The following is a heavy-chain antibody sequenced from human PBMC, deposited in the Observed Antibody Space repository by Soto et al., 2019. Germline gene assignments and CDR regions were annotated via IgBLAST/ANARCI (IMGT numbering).Heavy chain of an antibody. J-gene: IGHJ4*02. CDR2: MYNSGST. Sequence: SETLSLTCIVSGGSVSSSGGSVSSGFYYWSWIRQPPGKGLEWIGYMYNSGSTNYNPSLKSRVTISVDTSKNQFSLKLSSVAAADMAVYYCARGAIVGATTLFDYWGQGTLVTVSS. D-gene: IGHD1-26*01. CDR3: ARGAIVGATTLFDY. CDR1: GGSVSSSGGSVSSGFYY. V-gene: IGHV4-61*01.